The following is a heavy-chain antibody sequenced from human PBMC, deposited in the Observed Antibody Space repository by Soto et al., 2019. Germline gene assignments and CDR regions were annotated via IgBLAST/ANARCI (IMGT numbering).Heavy chain of an antibody. Sequence: QVQLVQSGAEVRKPGSSVRVSCKASGGSFNRHTISWVRQAPGQGLEWMGGIIPIFGTAKHAQKLQGRVKIIADESTSTVYMELSSLRSDDTAIYYCARGWGYYSTDYYYAYWGQGTLVIVSS. CDR2: IIPIFGTA. V-gene: IGHV1-69*01. J-gene: IGHJ4*02. CDR3: ARGWGYYSTDYYYAY. D-gene: IGHD3-22*01. CDR1: GGSFNRHT.